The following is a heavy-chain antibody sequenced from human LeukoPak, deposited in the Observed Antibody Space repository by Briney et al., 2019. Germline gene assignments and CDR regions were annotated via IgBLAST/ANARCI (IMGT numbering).Heavy chain of an antibody. Sequence: GASVKVSCKASGYTFTSYHMHWVRQAPGQGLEWMGIINPSGGTTNYAQKLQGRVTMTTDTSTSTAYMELRSLRPDDTAVYYCARDGYYYDSSGTSTFDYWGQGTLVTVSS. J-gene: IGHJ4*02. V-gene: IGHV1-46*01. D-gene: IGHD3-22*01. CDR1: GYTFTSYH. CDR2: INPSGGTT. CDR3: ARDGYYYDSSGTSTFDY.